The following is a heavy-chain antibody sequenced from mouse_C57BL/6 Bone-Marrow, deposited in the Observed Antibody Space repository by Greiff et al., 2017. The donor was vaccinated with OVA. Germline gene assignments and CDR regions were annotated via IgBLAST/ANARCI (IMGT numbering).Heavy chain of an antibody. V-gene: IGHV2-2*01. CDR2: IWSGGST. D-gene: IGHD1-1*01. Sequence: QVQLQQSGPGLVQPSQSLSITCTVSGFSLTSDGVHWVRQSPGKGLEWLGVIWSGGSTDYNAAFISRLSISKDNSKSQVFFKMNSLQADDTAIYYCARPYYGSLYAMDYWGQGTSVTVSS. J-gene: IGHJ4*01. CDR1: GFSLTSDG. CDR3: ARPYYGSLYAMDY.